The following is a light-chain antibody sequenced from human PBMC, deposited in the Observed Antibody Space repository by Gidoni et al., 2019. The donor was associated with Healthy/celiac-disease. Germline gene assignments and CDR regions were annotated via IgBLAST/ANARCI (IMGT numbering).Light chain of an antibody. CDR2: DVS. CDR1: SSDVGGHNY. Sequence: QSALTQPAPVSGSPGQSTTISCTGTSSDVGGHNYVSWYQQHPGKAPKLMIYDVSNRPSVVSNRFSGSKSGNTASLTISGLQAEDEADYYCSSYTSSSTLVFGGGTKLTVL. J-gene: IGLJ2*01. CDR3: SSYTSSSTLV. V-gene: IGLV2-14*01.